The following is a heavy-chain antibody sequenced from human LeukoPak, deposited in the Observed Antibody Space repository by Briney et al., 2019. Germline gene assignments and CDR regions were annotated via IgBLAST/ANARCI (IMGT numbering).Heavy chain of an antibody. CDR1: GYTFTGYY. CDR2: INPNSGGT. D-gene: IGHD2-15*01. J-gene: IGHJ5*02. Sequence: GASVKVSCKAAGYTFTGYYMLWVRQAPGQGLEWMGRINPNSGGTNYAQKFQGRVTKTRDTSISTAYMALSRLRSDDTAVYYCARGYCSGGSCYSVENWFDPWGQGTLVTVSS. V-gene: IGHV1-2*06. CDR3: ARGYCSGGSCYSVENWFDP.